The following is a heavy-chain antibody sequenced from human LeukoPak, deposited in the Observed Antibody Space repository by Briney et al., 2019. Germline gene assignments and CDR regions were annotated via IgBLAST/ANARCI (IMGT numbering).Heavy chain of an antibody. CDR1: GYIFIGYY. Sequence: GASVKVSCKASGYIFIGYYMHWVRQAPGQGLEWMGIINPSGGSTSYAQKFQGRVTMTRDMSTSTVYMELSSLRSEDTAVYYCARASSTSYYYYYMDVWGKGTTVTVSS. V-gene: IGHV1-46*01. D-gene: IGHD6-13*01. CDR2: INPSGGST. CDR3: ARASSTSYYYYYMDV. J-gene: IGHJ6*03.